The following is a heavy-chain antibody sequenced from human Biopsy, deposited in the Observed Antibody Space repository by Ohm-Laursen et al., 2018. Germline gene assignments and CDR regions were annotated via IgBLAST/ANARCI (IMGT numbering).Heavy chain of an antibody. CDR1: GFSFTGYY. CDR3: ALQSVAQMKNFDY. V-gene: IGHV1-2*02. J-gene: IGHJ4*02. D-gene: IGHD6-19*01. Sequence: ASVKVSCNASGFSFTGYYIHWVRQAPGQGLEWMGWISPKSGGTNYAQKFQDNITMTKNTSMSTAYMEMSRLRSGDTAVYYCALQSVAQMKNFDYWGQGTLVTVSS. CDR2: ISPKSGGT.